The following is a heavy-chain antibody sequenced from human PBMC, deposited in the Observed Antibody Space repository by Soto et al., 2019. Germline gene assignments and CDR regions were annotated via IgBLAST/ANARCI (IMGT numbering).Heavy chain of an antibody. CDR1: GGSISSGGYY. D-gene: IGHD2-21*01. Sequence: QVQLQESGPGLVKPSQTLSLTCTVSGGSISSGGYYWSWIRQHPGKGLEWIGYIYYSGSTYYNPSLKSRVTISVDTSKTQYPLKLSSVTAADTAVYYCAASCVGCGGFNYYGMYVWGQGTTVTVSS. CDR2: IYYSGST. V-gene: IGHV4-31*03. J-gene: IGHJ6*02. CDR3: AASCVGCGGFNYYGMYV.